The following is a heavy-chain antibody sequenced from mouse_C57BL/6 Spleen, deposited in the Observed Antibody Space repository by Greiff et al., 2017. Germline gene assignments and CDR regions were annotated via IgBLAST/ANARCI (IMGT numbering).Heavy chain of an antibody. Sequence: QVQLKESGAELVKPGASVKLSCTASGYTFTSYWMHWVKQRPGRGLEWIGRIDPNSGGTKYNEKFKGKATLTVDKPSSTAYMQLSSLASEDSAVYYCARGAGHYYAMDYWGQGTSVTVSS. V-gene: IGHV1-72*01. D-gene: IGHD3-3*01. CDR1: GYTFTSYW. CDR3: ARGAGHYYAMDY. J-gene: IGHJ4*01. CDR2: IDPNSGGT.